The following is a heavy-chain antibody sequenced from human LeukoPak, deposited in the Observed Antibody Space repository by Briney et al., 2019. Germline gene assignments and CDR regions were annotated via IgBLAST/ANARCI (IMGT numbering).Heavy chain of an antibody. D-gene: IGHD3-10*01. CDR3: ALPHYYDSEGASDMDV. J-gene: IGHJ6*03. CDR2: ISSSGSTI. V-gene: IGHV3-48*03. Sequence: GGSLRLSCAASGFTFSSYEMNWARQAPGKGLEWVSYISSSGSTIYYADSVKGRFTISRDNAKNSLYPQMNSLRAEDTAVYYCALPHYYDSEGASDMDVWGKGTTVTISS. CDR1: GFTFSSYE.